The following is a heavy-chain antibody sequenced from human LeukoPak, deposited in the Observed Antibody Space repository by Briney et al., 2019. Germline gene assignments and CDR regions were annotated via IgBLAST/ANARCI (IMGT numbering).Heavy chain of an antibody. Sequence: GGSLRLSCAASGFTFSSYAMHWVRQAPGKGLEWVAVISYDGSNKYYADSVKGRFTISRDNSKNTLYLQMNSLRAEDTAVYYCARSCDYWRQGTLVTVSP. V-gene: IGHV3-30*01. CDR1: GFTFSSYA. CDR2: ISYDGSNK. J-gene: IGHJ4*02. CDR3: ARSCDY.